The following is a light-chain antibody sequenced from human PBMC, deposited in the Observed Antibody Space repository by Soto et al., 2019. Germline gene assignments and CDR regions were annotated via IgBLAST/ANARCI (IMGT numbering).Light chain of an antibody. CDR1: QSVSSY. CDR2: DAS. CDR3: QQRSNWPT. J-gene: IGKJ4*01. V-gene: IGKV3-11*01. Sequence: EIVLTQSPATLSLSPGERATLSCRASQSVSSYLAWYQQKSGQAPRLLIYDASNRATGIPAGFSGSGSGTDFTLTISSLEPEDFAVYYCQQRSNWPTFGGGTKVEIK.